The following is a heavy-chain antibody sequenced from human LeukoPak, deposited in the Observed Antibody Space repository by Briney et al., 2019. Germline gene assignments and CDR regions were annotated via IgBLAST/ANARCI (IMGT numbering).Heavy chain of an antibody. Sequence: PGGSLRLSCAASGFTFSSYAMHWVRQAPGKGLEWVAVISYDGSNKYYADSVKGRFTISRDNSKNTLYLQMDSLRAEDTAVYYCARGVRSSGYYMTFDYWGQGTLVTVSS. CDR1: GFTFSSYA. J-gene: IGHJ4*02. CDR2: ISYDGSNK. V-gene: IGHV3-30-3*01. CDR3: ARGVRSSGYYMTFDY. D-gene: IGHD3-22*01.